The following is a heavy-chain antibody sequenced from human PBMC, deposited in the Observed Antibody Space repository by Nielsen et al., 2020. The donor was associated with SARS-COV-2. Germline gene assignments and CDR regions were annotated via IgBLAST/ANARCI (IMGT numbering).Heavy chain of an antibody. V-gene: IGHV3-30-3*01. CDR2: ISYDGNTK. CDR1: GFTFSRHV. D-gene: IGHD3-10*01. Sequence: GGSLRLSCAASGFTFSRHVMYWVRQAPGKGLEWVSVISYDGNTKYSADSVKGRFTISRDDSRNILYLQINSLRADDTAVYYCATQADGYKSPYDYWGQGTLVTVSS. J-gene: IGHJ4*02. CDR3: ATQADGYKSPYDY.